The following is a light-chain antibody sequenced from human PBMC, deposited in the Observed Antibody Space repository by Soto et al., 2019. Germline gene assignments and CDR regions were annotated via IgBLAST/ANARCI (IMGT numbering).Light chain of an antibody. CDR1: QSVYSN. Sequence: EITQSPATLSVSPGERATLSCRASQSVYSNLAWYQQKPGQAPRLLIYGASTRATGIPARLSGSGSGTEFTLTISSLQSEDFAVYYCQQYNNWTKTVGQGTKVDIX. J-gene: IGKJ1*01. V-gene: IGKV3-15*01. CDR2: GAS. CDR3: QQYNNWTKT.